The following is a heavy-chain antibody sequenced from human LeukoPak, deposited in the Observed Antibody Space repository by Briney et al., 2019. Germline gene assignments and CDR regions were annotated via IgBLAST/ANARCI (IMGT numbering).Heavy chain of an antibody. V-gene: IGHV3-7*01. CDR3: AREYDYVWGSYLDY. CDR2: IKQDGSEK. CDR1: GFTLSSYW. J-gene: IGHJ4*02. Sequence: GGSLRLSCAASGFTLSSYWMSWVRQAPGKGLEWVANIKQDGSEKYYVDSVKGRFTISRDNAKNSLYLQMNSLRAEDTAVYYCAREYDYVWGSYLDYWGQGTLVTVSS. D-gene: IGHD3-16*02.